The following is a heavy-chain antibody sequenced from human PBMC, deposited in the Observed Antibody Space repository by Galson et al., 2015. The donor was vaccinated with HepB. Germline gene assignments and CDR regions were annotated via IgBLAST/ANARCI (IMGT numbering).Heavy chain of an antibody. V-gene: IGHV3-13*05. CDR2: IGTAGDP. CDR1: GFTFSSYD. J-gene: IGHJ4*02. CDR3: ARSVRGTMVLFDY. D-gene: IGHD3-10*01. Sequence: SLRLSCAASGFTFSSYDMHWVRQATGKGLEWVSAIGTAGDPYYPGSVKGRFTISRENAKNFLYLQMNSLRAGDTAVYYCARSVRGTMVLFDYWGQGTLVTVSS.